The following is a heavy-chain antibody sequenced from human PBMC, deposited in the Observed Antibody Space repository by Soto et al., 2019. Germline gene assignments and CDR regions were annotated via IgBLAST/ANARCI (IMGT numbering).Heavy chain of an antibody. Sequence: PGGSLRLSCTASGFTFGDYAMSWFRQAPGKGLEWVGFIRSKAYGGTTEYAASVKGRFTISRDDSKSIAYLQMNSLKTEDTAVYYGTRVTGHIAAAGTADSFDYWGQGTRVTVSS. J-gene: IGHJ4*02. CDR1: GFTFGDYA. CDR2: IRSKAYGGTT. V-gene: IGHV3-49*03. CDR3: TRVTGHIAAAGTADSFDY. D-gene: IGHD6-13*01.